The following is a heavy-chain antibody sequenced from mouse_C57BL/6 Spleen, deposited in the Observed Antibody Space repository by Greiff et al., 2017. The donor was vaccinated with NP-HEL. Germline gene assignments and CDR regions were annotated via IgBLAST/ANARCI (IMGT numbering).Heavy chain of an antibody. CDR1: GYAFSSSW. D-gene: IGHD1-1*01. J-gene: IGHJ1*03. CDR2: IYPGDGGT. V-gene: IGHV1-82*01. Sequence: VQLQQSGPELVKPGASVKISCKASGYAFSSSWMNWVKQRPGKGLEWIGRIYPGDGGTNYNGKFKGKATLPGDKSSSTAYMQLSSLTSEASAVYFCARGRDITPECFGFWGTGTTVTVSS. CDR3: ARGRDITPECFGF.